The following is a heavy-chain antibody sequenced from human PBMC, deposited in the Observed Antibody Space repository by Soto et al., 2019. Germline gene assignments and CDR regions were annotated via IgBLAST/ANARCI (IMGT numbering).Heavy chain of an antibody. J-gene: IGHJ4*02. Sequence: QVQLVQSGAEVKKPGSSVKVSCKASGGTFSSYAISLVRQAPGQGLEWMGGIITIFGTANYAQKFQDRVMNTADKYTSTAYMELSSLSSEDTADYYGASDRDYGGNPPAYWGQGTLVTVSS. CDR3: ASDRDYGGNPPAY. CDR2: IITIFGTA. CDR1: GGTFSSYA. V-gene: IGHV1-69*06. D-gene: IGHD4-17*01.